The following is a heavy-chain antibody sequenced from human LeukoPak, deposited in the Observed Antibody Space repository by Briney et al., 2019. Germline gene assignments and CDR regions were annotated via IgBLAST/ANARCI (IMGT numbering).Heavy chain of an antibody. CDR1: GGTFSSYA. CDR3: ARDTGYRGYSGYEFAFDI. V-gene: IGHV1-69*04. D-gene: IGHD5-12*01. CDR2: IIPILGIA. J-gene: IGHJ3*02. Sequence: SVKVSCKASGGTFSSYAISWVRQAPGQGLEWMGRIIPILGIANYAQKFQGRVTITADKSTSTAYMELSSLRSEDTAVYYCARDTGYRGYSGYEFAFDIWGQGTMVTVSS.